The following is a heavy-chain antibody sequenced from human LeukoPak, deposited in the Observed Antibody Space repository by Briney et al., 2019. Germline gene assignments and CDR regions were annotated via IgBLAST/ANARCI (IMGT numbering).Heavy chain of an antibody. D-gene: IGHD6-19*01. CDR2: IIPIFGTA. V-gene: IGHV1-69*13. Sequence: GASVKVSCKASGGTFSSYAISWVRQAPGQGLEWMGGIIPIFGTANYAQKFQGRVTITADESTSTTYMELSSLRSEDTAVYYCARALGYSSGWYWFDYWGQGTLVTVSS. CDR3: ARALGYSSGWYWFDY. CDR1: GGTFSSYA. J-gene: IGHJ5*01.